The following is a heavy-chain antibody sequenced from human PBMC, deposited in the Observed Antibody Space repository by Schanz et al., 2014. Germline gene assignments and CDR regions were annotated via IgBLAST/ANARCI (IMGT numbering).Heavy chain of an antibody. CDR3: ARGPSQGYSYGHNIGAYYYGMDV. CDR2: INPSGGGT. CDR1: GYTFTNFF. J-gene: IGHJ6*02. Sequence: QVHLVQSGAEVHKPGASLKISCKASGYTFTNFFLHWVRQAPGQGLEWMGIINPSGGGTSYALRFQDRVTVTRDTSRSTVYMELSSLRSEDTAVYYCARGPSQGYSYGHNIGAYYYGMDVWGQGTTVTVSS. D-gene: IGHD5-18*01. V-gene: IGHV1-46*01.